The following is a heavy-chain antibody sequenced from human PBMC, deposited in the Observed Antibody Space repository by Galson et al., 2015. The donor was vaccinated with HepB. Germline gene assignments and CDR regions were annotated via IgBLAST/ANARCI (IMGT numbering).Heavy chain of an antibody. CDR3: AKGGSAVSIDY. D-gene: IGHD5/OR15-5a*01. CDR2: ISSSGDNT. Sequence: SLRLSCAASGFTFSSSAMGWVRQAPGKGLEWVSSISSSGDNTYYADSVRGRFTISRDNSKSTLSLQMNSLRAEDTAVYYCAKGGSAVSIDYWGQGTLVTVSS. V-gene: IGHV3-23*01. J-gene: IGHJ4*02. CDR1: GFTFSSSA.